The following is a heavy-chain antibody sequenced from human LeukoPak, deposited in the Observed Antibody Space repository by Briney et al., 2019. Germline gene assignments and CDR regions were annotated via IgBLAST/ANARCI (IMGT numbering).Heavy chain of an antibody. V-gene: IGHV4-34*01. CDR2: ITHSGSP. Sequence: PSETLSLTCVVSSGSLSGYYWRWIRQPPGGGLEWLWEITHSGSPNYNPSLKSRVTISGDTSKKQFSLNLKSVTAADTGVYYCARGVDLWGRGTPVTDSS. J-gene: IGHJ2*01. CDR3: ARGVDL. CDR1: SGSLSGYY.